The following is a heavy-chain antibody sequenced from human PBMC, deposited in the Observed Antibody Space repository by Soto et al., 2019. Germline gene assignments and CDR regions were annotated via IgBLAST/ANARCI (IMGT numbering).Heavy chain of an antibody. V-gene: IGHV1-18*01. J-gene: IGHJ3*02. D-gene: IGHD4-17*01. CDR3: ARDLADYSDYGDAFDI. CDR1: GYTFTSYG. Sequence: ASVKVSCKASGYTFTSYGISWVRQAPGQGLEWMGWISAYNGNTNYAQKLQGRVTMTTDTSTSTAYMELRSLRSDDTAVYYCARDLADYSDYGDAFDIWSQGTMVTVSS. CDR2: ISAYNGNT.